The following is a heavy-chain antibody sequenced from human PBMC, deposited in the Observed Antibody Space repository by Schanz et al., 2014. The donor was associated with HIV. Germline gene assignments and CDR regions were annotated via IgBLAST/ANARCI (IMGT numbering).Heavy chain of an antibody. J-gene: IGHJ4*02. CDR3: AKADEIRYFDWYHPPFDS. V-gene: IGHV3-23*04. CDR2: ISAGVGTA. D-gene: IGHD3-9*01. Sequence: EVHLVESGGGLIKPGRSLRLSCTASGFTFGDYAMSWFRQAPGKGLEWVSTISAGVGTASYADSVKGRFTISRDNSKKMLFLQMNRLRAEDTAVYYCAKADEIRYFDWYHPPFDSWGQGTLVTVSS. CDR1: GFTFGDYA.